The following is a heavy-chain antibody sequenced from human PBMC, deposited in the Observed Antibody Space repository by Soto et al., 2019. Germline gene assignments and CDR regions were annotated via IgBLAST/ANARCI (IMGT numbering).Heavy chain of an antibody. Sequence: QVQLVQSGAEVRKPGASVRVSCKATGYSFTRHVINWLRQAAGQGLEWMGWMNPNSGNAVYAQKFQGRVTMTRNTSITTAYIEVTSLKSEDTAVYFCARGAYNDYSHWFDPWGQGTLVTVSS. CDR2: MNPNSGNA. J-gene: IGHJ5*02. D-gene: IGHD4-4*01. CDR1: GYSFTRHV. CDR3: ARGAYNDYSHWFDP. V-gene: IGHV1-8*01.